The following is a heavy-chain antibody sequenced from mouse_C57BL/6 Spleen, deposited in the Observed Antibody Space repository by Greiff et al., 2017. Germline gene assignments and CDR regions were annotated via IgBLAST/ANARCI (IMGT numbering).Heavy chain of an antibody. CDR1: GYTFTSYT. D-gene: IGHD1-1*01. CDR3: ASGSNSYSLDY. V-gene: IGHV1-4*01. J-gene: IGHJ2*01. Sequence: VQLQQSGAELARPAASVTMSCKASGYTFTSYTMHWVKQRPGQGLEWIGYINPSGGYTKYNQKFKDKATITADKSTSTYYMQLSSLTSEDSAVYYCASGSNSYSLDYWGQGTTLTVSS. CDR2: INPSGGYT.